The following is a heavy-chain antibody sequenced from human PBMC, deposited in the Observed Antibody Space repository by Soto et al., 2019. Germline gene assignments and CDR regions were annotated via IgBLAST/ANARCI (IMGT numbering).Heavy chain of an antibody. J-gene: IGHJ4*02. CDR1: GYTFTQSG. D-gene: IGHD3-22*01. CDR3: ARGLIYDSSGYYFDY. V-gene: IGHV1-18*03. CDR2: ISTYKGDT. Sequence: ASVKVSWKGSGYTFTQSGIRWVRQAPGQGREWMGWISTYKGDTNDAQTFQGRVTMTTGTSTSTVYMELRSLRSDDMAVYYCARGLIYDSSGYYFDYWGQGTLVTVSS.